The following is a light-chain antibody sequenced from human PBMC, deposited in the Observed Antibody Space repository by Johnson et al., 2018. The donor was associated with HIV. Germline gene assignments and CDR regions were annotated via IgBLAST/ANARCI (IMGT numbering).Light chain of an antibody. CDR3: GTWDSSLSPGGEV. CDR1: DSNIGNNY. J-gene: IGLJ1*01. Sequence: QSVLTQPPSVSAAPGQKVTISCSGSDSNIGNNYVSWYQQLPGTAPKLLIYENNKRPSGIPDRFSGSKSGTSATLGITGLQTGDEADYYCGTWDSSLSPGGEVFGTGTKVTVL. V-gene: IGLV1-51*02. CDR2: ENN.